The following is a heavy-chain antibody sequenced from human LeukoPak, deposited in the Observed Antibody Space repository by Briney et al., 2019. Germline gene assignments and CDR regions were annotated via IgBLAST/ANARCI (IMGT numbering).Heavy chain of an antibody. CDR2: ISGSGGST. Sequence: PGGSLRLSCAASGFTFSRYGMSWVRQAPGKGLEWVSAISGSGGSTYYAASVKGRFTISRDNSKNTLYLQMNSLRAEDTAVYYCAKYRPAKTYYYYYMDVWGKGTTVTISS. CDR3: AKYRPAKTYYYYYMDV. V-gene: IGHV3-23*01. CDR1: GFTFSRYG. J-gene: IGHJ6*03. D-gene: IGHD3-16*02.